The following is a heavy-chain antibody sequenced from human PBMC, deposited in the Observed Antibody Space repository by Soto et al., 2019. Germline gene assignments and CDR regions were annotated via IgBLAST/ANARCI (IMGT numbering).Heavy chain of an antibody. CDR3: ARDLEVGSYLYYFDF. CDR2: ISANNVYT. V-gene: IGHV3-11*06. J-gene: IGHJ4*02. CDR1: GFTFTNYY. D-gene: IGHD1-26*01. Sequence: GGSLRLSXAASGFTFTNYYISWIRQAPGKGLEWVSYISANNVYTNYADSVKGRFTISRDNGKNSVYLQMNGLRAEDTAVYYCARDLEVGSYLYYFDFWGQGALVTVSS.